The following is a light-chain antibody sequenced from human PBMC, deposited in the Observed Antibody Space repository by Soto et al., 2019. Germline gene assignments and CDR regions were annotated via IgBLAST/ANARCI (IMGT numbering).Light chain of an antibody. CDR3: QQSYNSPYT. Sequence: DIPMTQSPSSLSASLGDRVTITCRASQSINNYLNWYQQEEGKAPKLLIYAATSLQSGVPSRFSGSGSGTEFTLTISSLQPGDFATYCCQQSYNSPYTFGLGTKLEIK. CDR1: QSINNY. CDR2: AAT. J-gene: IGKJ2*01. V-gene: IGKV1-39*01.